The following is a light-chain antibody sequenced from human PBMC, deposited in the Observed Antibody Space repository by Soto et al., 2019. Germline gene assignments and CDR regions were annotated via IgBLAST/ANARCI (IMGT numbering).Light chain of an antibody. Sequence: QSALTQPASVSGSPGQSITISCTGTSSDVGAYNYVTWYQQHPGKAPKLMIYAVSNRPSGVSNRFSGSKSGNTASLTISGLQAEDEADYYCSSYTTSSTLLFGGGTQLTVL. J-gene: IGLJ2*01. CDR3: SSYTTSSTLL. CDR2: AVS. CDR1: SSDVGAYNY. V-gene: IGLV2-14*01.